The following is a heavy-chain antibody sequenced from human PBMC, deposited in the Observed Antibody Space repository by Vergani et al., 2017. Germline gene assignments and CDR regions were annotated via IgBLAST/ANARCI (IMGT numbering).Heavy chain of an antibody. Sequence: QVQLVQSGAEVKKPGASVKVSCKASGYTFTSYYMHWVRQAPGHGLEWMGILNPSGGSTSYAQKFQGRVTMTRDTSTSTVYMELSSLRSEDTAVYYCARDSRYCSSTSCYVGRDWFDPWGQGTLVTVSS. J-gene: IGHJ5*02. CDR1: GYTFTSYY. CDR2: LNPSGGST. CDR3: ARDSRYCSSTSCYVGRDWFDP. V-gene: IGHV1-46*01. D-gene: IGHD2-2*01.